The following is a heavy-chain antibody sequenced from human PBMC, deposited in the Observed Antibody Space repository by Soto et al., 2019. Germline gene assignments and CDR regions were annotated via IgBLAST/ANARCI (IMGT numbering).Heavy chain of an antibody. CDR2: ISYDGSNK. J-gene: IGHJ4*02. Sequence: GGSLGLSCAASGFTFSNYGIHWVRQAPGTGLEWVAVISYDGSNKFYADSVKGRFTISRDNSKNTVYLQMNSLRAEDTAVYYCASGLYFVDTNSSEFAHCGQGTPLTAS. CDR3: ASGLYFVDTNSSEFAH. V-gene: IGHV3-30*03. CDR1: GFTFSNYG. D-gene: IGHD3-9*01.